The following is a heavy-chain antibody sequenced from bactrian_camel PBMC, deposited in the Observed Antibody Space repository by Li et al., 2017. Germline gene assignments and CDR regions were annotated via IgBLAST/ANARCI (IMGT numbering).Heavy chain of an antibody. V-gene: IGHV3S55*01. D-gene: IGHD8*01. J-gene: IGHJ4*01. CDR1: GDTIGRYC. CDR2: IDTDGGT. CDR3: AADASFCARKLWTGSPRY. Sequence: HVQLVESGGGSVQVGGSLRLSCVASGDTIGRYCMGWFRHPPGKREKREAVATIDTDGGTFYAVSVQGRFTISKDNVKNTIYLQMNSLKPEGTAMYYCAADASFCARKLWTGSPRYWGQGTQVTVSS.